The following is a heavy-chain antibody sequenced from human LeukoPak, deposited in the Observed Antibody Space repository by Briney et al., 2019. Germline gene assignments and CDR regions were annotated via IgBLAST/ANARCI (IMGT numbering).Heavy chain of an antibody. J-gene: IGHJ4*02. CDR2: IGTAGDT. Sequence: GGSLRLSCAASGFTFSSYDMHWVRHATGKGLEWVSAIGTAGDTYYPGSVKGRFTISRENAKNSLYLQMNSLRAGDTAVYYCARGGCSSTSCLDYWGQGTLVTVSS. V-gene: IGHV3-13*01. D-gene: IGHD2-2*01. CDR3: ARGGCSSTSCLDY. CDR1: GFTFSSYD.